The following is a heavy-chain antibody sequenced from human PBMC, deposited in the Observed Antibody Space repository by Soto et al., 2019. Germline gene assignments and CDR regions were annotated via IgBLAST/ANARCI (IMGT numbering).Heavy chain of an antibody. D-gene: IGHD5-12*01. J-gene: IGHJ4*02. CDR1: GFTVSSNY. Sequence: EVQLVESGGGLVQPGGSLRLSCAASGFTVSSNYMSWVRQAPGKGLEWVSVIYSGGSTYYADSVKGRFTISRDNSKNTLYLQMNSLRAEDTAVYYCARVWLQFWYFDYWGQGTLVTVSS. CDR2: IYSGGST. CDR3: ARVWLQFWYFDY. V-gene: IGHV3-66*01.